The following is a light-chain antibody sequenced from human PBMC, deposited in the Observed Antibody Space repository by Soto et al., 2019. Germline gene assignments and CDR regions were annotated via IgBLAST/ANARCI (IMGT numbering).Light chain of an antibody. CDR2: YDN. V-gene: IGLV1-44*01. Sequence: QSVLTQPPSASGTPGQRVTISCSGSNSNIGSNTVNWYQQLPGTAPKLLIYYDNLRPSGVPERISGSKSGTSASLAISGLQSDDEADYYCAAWDDSLNGRVFGTGTKDTVL. CDR1: NSNIGSNT. CDR3: AAWDDSLNGRV. J-gene: IGLJ1*01.